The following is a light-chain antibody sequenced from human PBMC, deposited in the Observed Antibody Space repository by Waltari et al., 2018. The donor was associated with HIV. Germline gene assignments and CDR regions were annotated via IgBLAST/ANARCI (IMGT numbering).Light chain of an antibody. CDR3: ESYTSTSVWV. V-gene: IGLV2-14*03. Sequence: QSALTQPASVSGSPGQSITISCTGSRSDVGSYNFVPWYQQHPGKAPRVLIYDVTTRPSGVSDRFSGSRSGDTASLTISGLQPEDEADYYCESYTSTSVWVFGGGTRLTVL. J-gene: IGLJ3*02. CDR2: DVT. CDR1: RSDVGSYNF.